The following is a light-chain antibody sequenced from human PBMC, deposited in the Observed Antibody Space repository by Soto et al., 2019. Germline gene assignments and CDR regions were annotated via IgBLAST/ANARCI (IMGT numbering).Light chain of an antibody. Sequence: DIQLTQSPPTLSPSVGDKVTITCRASQSIRYYLAWYQQMPGKAPKLLIYGASSLQSGVPSRFSGSGSGTEFTLTISSLQPDDFATYFCQHHNSYSQTFGQGTKVDIK. J-gene: IGKJ1*01. CDR2: GAS. CDR3: QHHNSYSQT. V-gene: IGKV1-5*01. CDR1: QSIRYY.